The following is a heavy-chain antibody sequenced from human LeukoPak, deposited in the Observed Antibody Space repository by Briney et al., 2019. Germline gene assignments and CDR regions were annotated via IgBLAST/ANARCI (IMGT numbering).Heavy chain of an antibody. Sequence: PGGSLRLSCAVSGFTFSTYWMSWVRQAPGKGLEWVANIKQDGSEKFYVDSVKGRLTISRDNAKNSLYLQMNSLRAEDTAVYYCARGRGLEYWGQGTLVTVSS. CDR3: ARGRGLEY. CDR1: GFTFSTYW. D-gene: IGHD3-10*01. V-gene: IGHV3-7*04. J-gene: IGHJ4*02. CDR2: IKQDGSEK.